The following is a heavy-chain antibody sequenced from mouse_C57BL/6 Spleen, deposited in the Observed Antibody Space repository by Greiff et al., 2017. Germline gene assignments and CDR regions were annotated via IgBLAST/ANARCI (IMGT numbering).Heavy chain of an antibody. D-gene: IGHD2-4*01. CDR3: AGYDYDGAYFDY. V-gene: IGHV1-81*01. CDR2: IFPRSGNT. CDR1: GYTFTSYG. J-gene: IGHJ2*01. Sequence: QVQLQQSGAELARPGASVKLSCKASGYTFTSYGLSWVKQRTGQGLEWIGEIFPRSGNTYYTEKFKGKATLTADKSSSTAYMELRSLTSEDSAVYCCAGYDYDGAYFDYWGQGTTLTVSS.